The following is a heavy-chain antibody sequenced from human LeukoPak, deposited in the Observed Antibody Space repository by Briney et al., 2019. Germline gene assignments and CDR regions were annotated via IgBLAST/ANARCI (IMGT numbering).Heavy chain of an antibody. J-gene: IGHJ4*02. D-gene: IGHD5-24*01. CDR2: INPRGST. V-gene: IGHV4-34*01. CDR3: ARRSRDGYGYYFDY. CDR1: GGSLSDHY. Sequence: SSETLSLTCAVYGGSLSDHYWSWFRQPPGKGLEWIGEINPRGSTIYNPSLKSRVTISVDTSKNQFSLNLSSVTAADTAVYYCARRSRDGYGYYFDYWGQGTLVTVSS.